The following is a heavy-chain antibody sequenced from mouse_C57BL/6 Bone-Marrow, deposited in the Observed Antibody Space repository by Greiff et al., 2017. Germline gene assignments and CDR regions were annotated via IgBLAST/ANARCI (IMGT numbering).Heavy chain of an antibody. Sequence: EVQGVESGGDLVKPGGSLKLSCAASGFTFSSYGMSWVRQTPDKRLEWVATISSGGSYTYYPDSVKGRFTISRDNAKNTLYLQMSRLKSEDTAMYYCATLRGAYWGQGTLVTVSA. D-gene: IGHD1-1*01. J-gene: IGHJ3*01. CDR3: ATLRGAY. CDR2: ISSGGSYT. V-gene: IGHV5-6*01. CDR1: GFTFSSYG.